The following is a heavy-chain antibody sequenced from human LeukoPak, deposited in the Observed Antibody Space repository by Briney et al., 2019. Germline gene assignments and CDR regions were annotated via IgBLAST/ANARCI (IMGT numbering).Heavy chain of an antibody. V-gene: IGHV3-30-3*01. Sequence: GGSLRLSCAASGFTFSSYAMHWVRQAPGKGLEWVAVISYDGSNKYYVDSVKGRFTISRDNSKNTLYLQMNSLRAEDTAVYYCAREAGPFDYWGQGTLVTVSS. CDR3: AREAGPFDY. CDR1: GFTFSSYA. D-gene: IGHD6-13*01. J-gene: IGHJ4*02. CDR2: ISYDGSNK.